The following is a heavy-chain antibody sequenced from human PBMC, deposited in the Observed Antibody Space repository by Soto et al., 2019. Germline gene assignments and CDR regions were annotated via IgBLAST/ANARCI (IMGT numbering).Heavy chain of an antibody. CDR2: MNPNSGNT. D-gene: IGHD5-12*01. CDR1: GYTFTSYD. CDR3: ARVYSGYDLGVGAFDI. V-gene: IGHV1-8*01. Sequence: ASVKVSCKASGYTFTSYDINWVRQATEQGLEWMGWMNPNSGNTGYAQKFQGRVTMTRNTSISTAYMELSSLRSEDTAVYYCARVYSGYDLGVGAFDIWGQGTMVTVSS. J-gene: IGHJ3*02.